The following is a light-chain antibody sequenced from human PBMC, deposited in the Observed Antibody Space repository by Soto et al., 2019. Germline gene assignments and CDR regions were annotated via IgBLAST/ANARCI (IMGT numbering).Light chain of an antibody. V-gene: IGLV2-14*01. CDR1: SSDVGGYNY. CDR3: SSYTSGCTLV. CDR2: DVS. J-gene: IGLJ2*01. Sequence: QSALTQPASVSGSPGQSITISCTGTSSDVGGYNYVSWYQQHPGKAPKLIIYDVSNRPSGVSNRFSGSKSGNTASLTISGFQAEDEADYYCSSYTSGCTLVFGGGTKLTVL.